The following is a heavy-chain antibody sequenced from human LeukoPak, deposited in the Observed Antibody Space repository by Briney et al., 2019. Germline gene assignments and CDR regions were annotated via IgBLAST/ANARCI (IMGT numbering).Heavy chain of an antibody. CDR1: GGTFSNYA. CDR3: ARGGPAARLITFGGVTDY. D-gene: IGHD3-16*01. J-gene: IGHJ4*02. V-gene: IGHV1-18*01. CDR2: INAYNGNT. Sequence: ASVKVSCKASGGTFSNYAISWVRQAPGQGLEWMGWINAYNGNTNYAQKLQGRVTMTTDTSTSTAYMELRNLRSDDTAVYYCARGGPAARLITFGGVTDYWGQGTLVTVSS.